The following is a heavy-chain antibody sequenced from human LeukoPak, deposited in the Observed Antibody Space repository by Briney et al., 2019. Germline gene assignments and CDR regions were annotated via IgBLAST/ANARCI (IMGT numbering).Heavy chain of an antibody. CDR3: AKDAQRGFDYSNSLEN. Sequence: GGSLRLSCAASRFTFSHYGMHWVRQAPGKGLEWVAVIWNDGSNKYYADSVKGRFTVSRDNSQNRLYLQMNSLRPEDTAVYYCAKDAQRGFDYSNSLENWSQGTLVTVSS. J-gene: IGHJ4*02. CDR2: IWNDGSNK. CDR1: RFTFSHYG. V-gene: IGHV3-33*06. D-gene: IGHD4-11*01.